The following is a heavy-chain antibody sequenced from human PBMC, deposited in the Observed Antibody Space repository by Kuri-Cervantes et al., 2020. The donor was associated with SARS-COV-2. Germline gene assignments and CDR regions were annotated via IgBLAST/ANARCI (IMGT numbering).Heavy chain of an antibody. Sequence: GESLKISCAASGFTFSSYGMHWVRQAPGKGLEWVAFIRYDGSNKYHADSVKGRFTISRDNSKNTLYLQMNSLRAEDTAVYYCATAEILGGLYYYYMDVWGKGTTVTVSS. D-gene: IGHD3-16*01. V-gene: IGHV3-30*02. J-gene: IGHJ6*03. CDR3: ATAEILGGLYYYYMDV. CDR1: GFTFSSYG. CDR2: IRYDGSNK.